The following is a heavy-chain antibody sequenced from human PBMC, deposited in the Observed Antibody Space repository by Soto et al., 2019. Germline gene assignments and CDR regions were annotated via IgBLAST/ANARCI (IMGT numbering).Heavy chain of an antibody. CDR3: ASHYYGSGSYPL. D-gene: IGHD3-10*01. CDR2: IIPIFGTA. Sequence: SVKVSCKASGGTFSSYAISWVRQAPGQGLEWMGGIIPIFGTANYAQKFQGRVTITADESTSTAYMELSSLRSEDTAVYYCASHYYGSGSYPLWGQGTMVTVYS. J-gene: IGHJ1*01. CDR1: GGTFSSYA. V-gene: IGHV1-69*13.